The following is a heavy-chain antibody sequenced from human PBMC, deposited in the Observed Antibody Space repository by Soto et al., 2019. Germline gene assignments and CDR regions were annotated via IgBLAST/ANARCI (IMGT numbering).Heavy chain of an antibody. CDR1: GFTFSSYG. Sequence: PGGSLRLSCAASGFTFSSYGMHWVRQAPGKGLEWVAVIWYDGSNKYYADSVKGRFTISRDNSKNTLYLQMNSLRAEDTAVYYCATATYCYYYGMDVWGQGTTVTVSS. V-gene: IGHV3-30*02. D-gene: IGHD2-15*01. J-gene: IGHJ6*02. CDR3: ATATYCYYYGMDV. CDR2: IWYDGSNK.